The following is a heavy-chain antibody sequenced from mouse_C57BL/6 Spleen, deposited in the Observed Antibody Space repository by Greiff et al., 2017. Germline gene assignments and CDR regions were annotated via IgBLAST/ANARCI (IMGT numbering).Heavy chain of an antibody. CDR2: ISDGGSYT. D-gene: IGHD1-1*01. V-gene: IGHV5-4*01. CDR1: GFTFSSYA. Sequence: EVKLVESGGGLVKPGGSLKLSCAASGFTFSSYAMSWVRQTPEKRLEWVATISDGGSYTYYPDNVKGRFTISRDNAKNNLYLQMSHLKSEDTAMYYCAREVITTVVATEYFDVWGTGTPVTVSS. J-gene: IGHJ1*03. CDR3: AREVITTVVATEYFDV.